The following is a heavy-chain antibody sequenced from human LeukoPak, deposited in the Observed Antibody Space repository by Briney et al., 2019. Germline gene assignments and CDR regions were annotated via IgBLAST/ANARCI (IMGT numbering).Heavy chain of an antibody. V-gene: IGHV1-8*01. Sequence: ASAKVSCKASGYTFTSYDINWVRQATGQGLEWMGWMNPNSGNTGYAQKFQGRVTMTRNTSISTAYMELSSLRSEDTAVYYCARAFSLLIAGAFDPWGQGTLVTVSS. CDR2: MNPNSGNT. J-gene: IGHJ5*02. CDR3: ARAFSLLIAGAFDP. D-gene: IGHD6-19*01. CDR1: GYTFTSYD.